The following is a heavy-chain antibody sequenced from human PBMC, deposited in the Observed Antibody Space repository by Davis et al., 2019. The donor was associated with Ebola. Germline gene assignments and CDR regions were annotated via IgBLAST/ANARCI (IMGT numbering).Heavy chain of an antibody. V-gene: IGHV4-4*02. Sequence: MPSETLSLTCAVSGGSISSSNWWRWVRQPPGKGLEWIGEIYHSGSTNYNPSLKSRVTISVDKSKNQFSLKLSSVTAADTAVYYCARSKQQLDPFDYWGQGTLVTVSS. CDR1: GGSISSSNW. CDR2: IYHSGST. D-gene: IGHD6-13*01. CDR3: ARSKQQLDPFDY. J-gene: IGHJ4*02.